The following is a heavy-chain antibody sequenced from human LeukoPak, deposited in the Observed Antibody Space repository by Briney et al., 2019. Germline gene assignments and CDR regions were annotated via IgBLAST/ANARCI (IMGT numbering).Heavy chain of an antibody. J-gene: IGHJ1*01. CDR3: ARDEHSTNYYDSSGYSAEYFQH. CDR1: GFTFSSYS. CDR2: SSSSSSYI. D-gene: IGHD3-22*01. Sequence: GGSLRLSCAASGFTFSSYSMNWVRQAPGKGLEWVSSSSSSSSYIYYADSVKGRFTISRDNAKNSLYLQMNSLRAEDTAVYYCARDEHSTNYYDSSGYSAEYFQHWGQGTLVTVSS. V-gene: IGHV3-21*01.